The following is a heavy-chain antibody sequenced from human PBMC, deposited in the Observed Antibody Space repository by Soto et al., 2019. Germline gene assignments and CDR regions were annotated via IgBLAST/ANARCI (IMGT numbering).Heavy chain of an antibody. CDR2: IWYDGSNT. Sequence: GGSLRLSCVASGFFFRDFGMHWVRQAPGKGLEWVSVIWYDGSNTYQGESVKGRFTMSRDISKNTLYLQMDSLRPEDTAVYYCAKDQVVRGVTAYYMDVWGKGTTVTVSS. D-gene: IGHD3-10*01. CDR3: AKDQVVRGVTAYYMDV. CDR1: GFFFRDFG. J-gene: IGHJ6*03. V-gene: IGHV3-33*06.